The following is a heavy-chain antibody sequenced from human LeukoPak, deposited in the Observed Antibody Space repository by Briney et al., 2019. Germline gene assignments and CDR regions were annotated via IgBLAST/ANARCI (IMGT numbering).Heavy chain of an antibody. D-gene: IGHD5-12*01. J-gene: IGHJ4*02. CDR3: ARSGRGTYYYFDL. V-gene: IGHV1-18*04. Sequence: ASVKVSCKASGYIFTGYYMHWVRQAPGQGLEWMGWISGYNGNTNYAQKFLGRVSMTADTATSTAYMELRSLTSDDTAMYYCARSGRGTYYYFDLWGQGTLVTVSS. CDR1: GYIFTGYY. CDR2: ISGYNGNT.